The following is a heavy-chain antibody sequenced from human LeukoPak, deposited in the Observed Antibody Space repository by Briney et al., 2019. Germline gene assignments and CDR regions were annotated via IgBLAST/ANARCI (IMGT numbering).Heavy chain of an antibody. J-gene: IGHJ6*02. CDR3: ARASNYYGMDV. V-gene: IGHV4-30-4*01. Sequence: SETLSLTCTVSGGSISSGDYYWSWIRQPPGKGLEWIGYIYYGGSTYYNPSLKSRVTISVDTSKNQFSLKLSSVTAADTAVYYCARASNYYGMDVWGQGTTVTVSS. CDR1: GGSISSGDYY. CDR2: IYYGGST.